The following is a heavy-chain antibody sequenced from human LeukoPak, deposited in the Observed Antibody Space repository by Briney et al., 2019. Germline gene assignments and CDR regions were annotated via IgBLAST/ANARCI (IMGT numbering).Heavy chain of an antibody. V-gene: IGHV3-21*01. CDR3: ARDLSEGEAF. CDR1: GFTFSDSG. Sequence: GSLRLSCAASGFTFSDSGMHWVRQAPGKGLEWVSFIARNGNYAYYAASVKGRFSISRDNARNSVFLQMSTLRTDDTVLYYCARDLSEGEAFWGPGTLVTVSS. D-gene: IGHD2-21*01. CDR2: IARNGNYA. J-gene: IGHJ4*02.